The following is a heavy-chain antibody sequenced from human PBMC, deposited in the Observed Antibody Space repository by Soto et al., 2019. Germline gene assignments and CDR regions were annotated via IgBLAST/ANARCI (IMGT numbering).Heavy chain of an antibody. CDR2: IIPIFGVT. V-gene: IGHV1-69*08. D-gene: IGHD1-1*01. Sequence: QVQLVQSGAEVKKPGSSVKVSCKASGGTFSSYTITWVRQAPGQGLEWLGRIIPIFGVTNNAQKFQDRVTITADRSTTTAYMELSRLRSEDTAVYYCVRDWESTTQTWGFGDSWGQGTLVTVSS. J-gene: IGHJ4*02. CDR1: GGTFSSYT. CDR3: VRDWESTTQTWGFGDS.